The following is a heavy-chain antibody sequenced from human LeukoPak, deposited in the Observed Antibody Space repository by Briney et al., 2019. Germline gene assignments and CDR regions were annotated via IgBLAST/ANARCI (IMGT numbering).Heavy chain of an antibody. CDR3: ARLVYVRGVDNWFDP. CDR2: IYTSGST. V-gene: IGHV4-4*07. J-gene: IGHJ5*02. D-gene: IGHD3-10*02. Sequence: SETLSLTCTVSGGSISSYYWSWIRQPPGKGLEWIGRIYTSGSTNYNPSLKSRVTMSVDTSKNQFSLKLSSVTAADTAVYYCARLVYVRGVDNWFDPWGQGTLVTVSS. CDR1: GGSISSYY.